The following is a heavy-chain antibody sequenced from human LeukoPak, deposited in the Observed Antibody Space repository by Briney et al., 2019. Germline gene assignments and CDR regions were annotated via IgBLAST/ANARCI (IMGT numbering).Heavy chain of an antibody. D-gene: IGHD2-15*01. V-gene: IGHV3-21*01. Sequence: GGSLRLSCAASGFTFSSYTMNWVRQAPGKGLEWVSSISGRSSYIYYADSVKGRFTISRDNAKKSLYLQMYSLRAEDTAVYYCARKGYFGDQPLDYWGQGTLVTVSS. CDR1: GFTFSSYT. CDR3: ARKGYFGDQPLDY. J-gene: IGHJ4*02. CDR2: ISGRSSYI.